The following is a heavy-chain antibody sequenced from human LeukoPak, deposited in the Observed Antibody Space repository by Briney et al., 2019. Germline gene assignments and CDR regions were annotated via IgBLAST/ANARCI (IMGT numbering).Heavy chain of an antibody. Sequence: PSETLSLTCTVSGDSISTYYWSWIRQPPGKGLEWIGYIYYSGSTNYNPSLKSRVTISVDTSKNQFSLKLSSVTAADTAVYYCASGSAPKQLDYWGQGTLVTVSS. V-gene: IGHV4-59*01. CDR2: IYYSGST. CDR1: GDSISTYY. J-gene: IGHJ4*02. CDR3: ASGSAPKQLDY. D-gene: IGHD1/OR15-1a*01.